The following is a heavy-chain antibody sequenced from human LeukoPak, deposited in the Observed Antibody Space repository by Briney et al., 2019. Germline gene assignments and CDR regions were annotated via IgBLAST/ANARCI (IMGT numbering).Heavy chain of an antibody. CDR3: ARDGLLNPYYYGSGSYYNWFDP. V-gene: IGHV1-2*02. D-gene: IGHD3-10*01. CDR1: GYTFTGYY. Sequence: ASVKVSCKASGYTFTGYYMHWVRQAPGQGLEWMGWINPNSGGTSYAQKFQGRVTMTRDTSISTAYMELSRLRSDDTAVYYCARDGLLNPYYYGSGSYYNWFDPWGQGTLVTVSS. J-gene: IGHJ5*02. CDR2: INPNSGGT.